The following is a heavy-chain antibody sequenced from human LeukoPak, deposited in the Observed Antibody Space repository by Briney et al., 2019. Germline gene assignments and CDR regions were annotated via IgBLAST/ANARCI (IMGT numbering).Heavy chain of an antibody. CDR1: GFTFRSYW. J-gene: IGHJ4*02. V-gene: IGHV3-7*03. CDR3: AKSYNGYESKPDY. CDR2: IKQDGSEK. Sequence: GGSLRLSCAASGFTFRSYWMRWVRQAPGKGLEWVANIKQDGSEKNYVDSVKGRFTISRDNAKNSLYLQMNSLRAEDTAVYYCAKSYNGYESKPDYWGQGTLVTVSS. D-gene: IGHD5-12*01.